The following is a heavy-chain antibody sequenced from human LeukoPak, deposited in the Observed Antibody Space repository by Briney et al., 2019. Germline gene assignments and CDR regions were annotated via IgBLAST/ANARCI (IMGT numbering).Heavy chain of an antibody. J-gene: IGHJ6*02. CDR3: ARDGAPTLDRDRNPGEYYGMDV. V-gene: IGHV3-30-3*01. CDR1: GFTFSSYA. D-gene: IGHD3-10*01. Sequence: PGGSLRLSCAASGFTFSSYAMHWVRQAPGKGLEWVAVISYDGSNKYYADSVKGRFTISRDNSKNTLYLQMNSLRAEDTAVYHCARDGAPTLDRDRNPGEYYGMDVWGQGTTVTVSS. CDR2: ISYDGSNK.